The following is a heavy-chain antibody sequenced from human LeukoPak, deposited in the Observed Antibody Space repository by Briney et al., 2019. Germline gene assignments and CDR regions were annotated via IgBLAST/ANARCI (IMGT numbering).Heavy chain of an antibody. J-gene: IGHJ3*02. Sequence: PGGSLRLSCAASGFTFSSYAMSWVRQAPGKGLEWVSAISGSGGSTYYADSVKGRFTISRDNSKNTLYLQMNSLRAVDTAVYYCARELRYGSGPGLAFDIWGQGTMVTVSS. V-gene: IGHV3-23*01. CDR1: GFTFSSYA. CDR2: ISGSGGST. D-gene: IGHD3-10*01. CDR3: ARELRYGSGPGLAFDI.